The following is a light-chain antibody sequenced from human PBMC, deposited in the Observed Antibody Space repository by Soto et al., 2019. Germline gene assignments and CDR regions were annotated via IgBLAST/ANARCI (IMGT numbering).Light chain of an antibody. CDR2: QDS. CDR3: QALHSSPRVV. CDR1: NLGDKY. J-gene: IGLJ2*01. V-gene: IGLV3-1*01. Sequence: SYELTQPPSVSVSPGQTASITCSGDNLGDKYVCWYQQKPGQSPVMVIHQDSERPSGLPERFSGSNSGDAATLTISGTQAVYEADYYCQALHSSPRVVFGGGTKLTVL.